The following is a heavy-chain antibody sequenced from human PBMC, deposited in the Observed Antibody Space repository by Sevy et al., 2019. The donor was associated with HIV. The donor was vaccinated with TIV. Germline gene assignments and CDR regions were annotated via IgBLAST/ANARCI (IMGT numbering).Heavy chain of an antibody. Sequence: GGSLRLSCAASGFTFSNYWMHWVRQVPGKGLAWVARINSEGSFTSYADVVKGRFTISRDNANNTLHLQMKSLRAEDTAVYYCVRCQYYYGMDVWGQRTTVTVSS. CDR1: GFTFSNYW. CDR2: INSEGSFT. D-gene: IGHD3-16*01. V-gene: IGHV3-74*01. CDR3: VRCQYYYGMDV. J-gene: IGHJ6*02.